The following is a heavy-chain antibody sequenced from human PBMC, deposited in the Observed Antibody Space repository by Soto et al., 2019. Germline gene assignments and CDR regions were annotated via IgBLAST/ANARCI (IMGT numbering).Heavy chain of an antibody. Sequence: GGSLRLSCAASGFTFSDYYMSWIRQAPGKGLEWVSYISSSGSTIYYADSVKGRFTISRDNAKNSLYLQMNSLRAEDTAVYYCARIGEVGDIVVVPAALNFDYWGQGTLVTVSS. D-gene: IGHD2-2*01. V-gene: IGHV3-11*01. CDR2: ISSSGSTI. CDR3: ARIGEVGDIVVVPAALNFDY. CDR1: GFTFSDYY. J-gene: IGHJ4*02.